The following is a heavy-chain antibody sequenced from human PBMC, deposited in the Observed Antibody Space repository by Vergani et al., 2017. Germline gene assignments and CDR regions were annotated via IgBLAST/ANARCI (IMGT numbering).Heavy chain of an antibody. CDR2: INPNSGGT. CDR1: GYTFTGYY. Sequence: QVQLVQSGAEVKKPGAAVKVSCKASGYTFTGYYMPWVRQAPGQGLEWMGWINPNSGGTNYAQKFQGRVTMTRDTSISTAYMELSRLRSDDTAGYYCARDYGPQYGSGYYGYWFDPWGQGTLVTVSS. CDR3: ARDYGPQYGSGYYGYWFDP. D-gene: IGHD3-22*01. V-gene: IGHV1-2*02. J-gene: IGHJ5*02.